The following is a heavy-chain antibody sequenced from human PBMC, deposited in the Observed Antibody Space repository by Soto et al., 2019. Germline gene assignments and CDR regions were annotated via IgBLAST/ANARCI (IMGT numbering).Heavy chain of an antibody. Sequence: EVQLVESGGGLVQPGGSLRLSCAASGFTFSSYWMSWVRQAPGKGLEWVANIKQDGSEKYYVDSVKGRFTISREDAKNSMYLQMNSLRAEDTAVSYCARDLASTTIPNYWGQGTLVTVSS. CDR3: ARDLASTTIPNY. CDR1: GFTFSSYW. V-gene: IGHV3-7*04. D-gene: IGHD4-17*01. J-gene: IGHJ4*02. CDR2: IKQDGSEK.